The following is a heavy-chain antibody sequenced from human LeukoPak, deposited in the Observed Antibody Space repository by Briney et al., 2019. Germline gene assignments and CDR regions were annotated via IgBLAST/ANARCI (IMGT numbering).Heavy chain of an antibody. Sequence: ASVKVSCKASGYTFTSYGISWVRQAPGQGLEWMGWISAYNGNTNYAQKLQGRVTMTTDTSTSTVYTELSSLRSEDTAVYYCARDESSGWHFDYWGQGTLSPSPQ. D-gene: IGHD6-19*01. CDR1: GYTFTSYG. CDR2: ISAYNGNT. J-gene: IGHJ4*02. V-gene: IGHV1-18*01. CDR3: ARDESSGWHFDY.